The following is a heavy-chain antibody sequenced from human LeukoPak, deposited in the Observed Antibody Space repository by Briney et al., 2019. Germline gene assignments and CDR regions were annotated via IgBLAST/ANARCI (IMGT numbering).Heavy chain of an antibody. D-gene: IGHD3-10*01. Sequence: PGGSLRLSCAASGFTFSSYAMSWVRQAPGKGLEWVSAISGSGGSTYYADSVKGRFTISRDNSRNTLYLQMNGLRAEDTAVYYCAKDESYYGSGSPVDYWGQGTLVTVSS. J-gene: IGHJ4*02. CDR3: AKDESYYGSGSPVDY. V-gene: IGHV3-23*01. CDR2: ISGSGGST. CDR1: GFTFSSYA.